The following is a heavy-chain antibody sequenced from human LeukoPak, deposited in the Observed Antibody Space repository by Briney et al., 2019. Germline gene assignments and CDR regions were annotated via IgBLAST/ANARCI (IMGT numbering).Heavy chain of an antibody. J-gene: IGHJ6*03. Sequence: GASVKVSCKASGYTFTGYYMHWVRQAPGQGLEWMGWINPNSGDTNYAQKFQGRVTMTRDTSISTAYMELSRLRSDDTAVYYCARGSRSRSITVFGVVINYYYYMDVWGKGTTVTVSS. CDR1: GYTFTGYY. D-gene: IGHD3-3*01. V-gene: IGHV1-2*02. CDR3: ARGSRSRSITVFGVVINYYYYMDV. CDR2: INPNSGDT.